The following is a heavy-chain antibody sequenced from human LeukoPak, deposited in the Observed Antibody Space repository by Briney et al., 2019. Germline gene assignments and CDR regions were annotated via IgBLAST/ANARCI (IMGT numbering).Heavy chain of an antibody. V-gene: IGHV1-46*01. J-gene: IGHJ4*02. CDR2: INPSGGST. CDR3: ARALTNYDFWSGYVPFGY. Sequence: ASVKVSCKASGYTFTSYYTYWVRQAPGQGPEWMGIINPSGGSTRYSQKFQGRLTLTRDTSTSTLYMELSSLRSEDTAVYYCARALTNYDFWSGYVPFGYWGQGTLVTVSS. CDR1: GYTFTSYY. D-gene: IGHD3-3*01.